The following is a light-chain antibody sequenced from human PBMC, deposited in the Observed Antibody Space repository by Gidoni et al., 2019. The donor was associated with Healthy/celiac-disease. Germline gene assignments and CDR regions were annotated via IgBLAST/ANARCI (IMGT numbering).Light chain of an antibody. CDR1: QSVSSY. CDR2: DAS. Sequence: EIVLTQSPATLSLSPGERAILSCRASQSVSSYLAGYQQNPGQAPRLLIYDASNWSTVIPARFSGSGSGTDFTLTISSLEPEDFAVYYCQQRSNWPLPLTFGGGTKVEIK. CDR3: QQRSNWPLPLT. V-gene: IGKV3-11*01. J-gene: IGKJ4*01.